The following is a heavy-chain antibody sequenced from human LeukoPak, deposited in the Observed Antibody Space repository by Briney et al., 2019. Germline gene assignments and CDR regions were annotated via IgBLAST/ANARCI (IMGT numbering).Heavy chain of an antibody. CDR1: GGSISSYY. CDR2: IYYSGST. CDR3: ARDATQSGSFHFDY. V-gene: IGHV4-59*01. D-gene: IGHD1-26*01. Sequence: SETLSLTCTVSGGSISSYYWSWIRQPPGKGLEWIGYIYYSGSTNYNPSLKSRVTISADTSKNQFSLKLSSVTAADTAVYYCARDATQSGSFHFDYWGQGTLVTVSS. J-gene: IGHJ4*02.